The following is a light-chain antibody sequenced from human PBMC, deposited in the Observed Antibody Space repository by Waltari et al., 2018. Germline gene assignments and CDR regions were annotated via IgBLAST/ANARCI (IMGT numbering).Light chain of an antibody. J-gene: IGKJ3*01. CDR3: QQYDNLPRT. V-gene: IGKV1-33*01. CDR1: QDISNY. CDR2: DAS. Sequence: DIQMTQSPSSLSASVGGRVTITCQASQDISNYLNWYQQKQGKAPKLLIYDASNLETGVPSRFSGSGSGTDFTFTISSLQPEDIATYYCQQYDNLPRTFGPGTKVDIK.